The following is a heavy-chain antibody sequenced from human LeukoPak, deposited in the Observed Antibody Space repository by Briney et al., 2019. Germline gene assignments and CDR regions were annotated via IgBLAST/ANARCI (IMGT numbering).Heavy chain of an antibody. CDR2: IYYSGST. CDR1: GGSISSYY. CDR3: ASLEDSTGY. Sequence: SETLSLTCTVSGGSISSYYWSWIRQPPGKRLEWIGYIYYSGSTNYNPSLKSRVTIPVDTSKNQFSLKLSSVTAADTAVYYCASLEDSTGYWGQGTLVTVSS. V-gene: IGHV4-59*01. J-gene: IGHJ4*02. D-gene: IGHD2/OR15-2a*01.